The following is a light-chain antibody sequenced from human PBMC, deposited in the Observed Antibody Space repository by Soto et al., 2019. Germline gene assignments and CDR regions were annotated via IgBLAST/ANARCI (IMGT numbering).Light chain of an antibody. CDR3: CSYAATETFV. Sequence: QSALTQPRSVSGSLGQSVTISCTGTSSDIGGYHYVSWYRQLPGKAPQLMIYDVDKRPSGVPDRFSASKSGNTASLTISGLQGDDDADYYCCSYAATETFVFGSGTQLTVL. CDR2: DVD. CDR1: SSDIGGYHY. V-gene: IGLV2-11*01. J-gene: IGLJ7*01.